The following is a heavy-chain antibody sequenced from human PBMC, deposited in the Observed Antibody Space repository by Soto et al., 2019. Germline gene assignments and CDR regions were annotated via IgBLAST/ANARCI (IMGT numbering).Heavy chain of an antibody. Sequence: PGGSLRLSCAVSGFTFSRYTMHWLRQIPGKGPEWVAVISDDGSHKDYADSVKGRFTISRDNAKNTLYLQMNSLRAEDTAVYYCAYSSTPFDYWGQGTLVTVSS. CDR2: ISDDGSHK. CDR1: GFTFSRYT. CDR3: AYSSTPFDY. D-gene: IGHD6-13*01. V-gene: IGHV3-30*04. J-gene: IGHJ4*02.